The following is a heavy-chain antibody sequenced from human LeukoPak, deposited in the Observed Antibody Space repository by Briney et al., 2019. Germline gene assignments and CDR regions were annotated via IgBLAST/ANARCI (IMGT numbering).Heavy chain of an antibody. CDR2: MNPNSGNT. CDR1: GYTFTSYD. Sequence: ASVKVSCTASGYTFTSYDINWVRQATGQGLEWMGWMNPNSGNTGYAQKFQGRVTITRDTSISTAYMELSSLRSEDTAVYYCARGSPYYYGSGSGVWDYYYYYMDVWGKGTTVTVSS. D-gene: IGHD3-10*01. CDR3: ARGSPYYYGSGSGVWDYYYYYMDV. J-gene: IGHJ6*03. V-gene: IGHV1-8*03.